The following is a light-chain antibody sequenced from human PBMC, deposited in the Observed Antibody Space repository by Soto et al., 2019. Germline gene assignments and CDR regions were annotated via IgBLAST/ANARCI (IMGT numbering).Light chain of an antibody. Sequence: EIVMTQSPGTLSVSPGERATLFCRASQSVRSSLAWYQQKPGQAPRLLIYGAFNRATGIPDRFSGSGSGTDFTLTFSRLEPEDFAVYYCQQYGDSPATFGPGTKVDIK. CDR3: QQYGDSPAT. CDR2: GAF. V-gene: IGKV3-20*01. J-gene: IGKJ3*01. CDR1: QSVRSS.